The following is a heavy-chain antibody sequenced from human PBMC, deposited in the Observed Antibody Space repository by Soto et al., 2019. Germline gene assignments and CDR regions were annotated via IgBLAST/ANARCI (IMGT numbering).Heavy chain of an antibody. CDR3: ARTIGGASSLYFDY. CDR1: GFTVSSNY. CDR2: IYTGGLT. V-gene: IGHV3-66*01. J-gene: IGHJ4*02. D-gene: IGHD2-15*01. Sequence: EVQLVESGVALIKPGGSLRLSCAASGFTVSSNYMNWVRQAPGKGLAWVSVIYTGGLTSYADSVKGRFIISRDSSKNTLSLQMNSLRIEDPAVYYCARTIGGASSLYFDYWGQGTLVSVSS.